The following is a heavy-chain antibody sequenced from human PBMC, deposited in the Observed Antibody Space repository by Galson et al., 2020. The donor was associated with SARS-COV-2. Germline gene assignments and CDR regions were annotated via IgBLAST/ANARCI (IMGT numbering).Heavy chain of an antibody. CDR1: GFTFSSYG. CDR3: AREGAVGATGRDY. D-gene: IGHD1-26*01. V-gene: IGHV3-33*01. J-gene: IGHJ4*02. CDR2: IWYDGSNK. Sequence: GGSLRLSCAASGFTFSSYGMHWVRQAPGKGLEWVAVIWYDGSNKYYADSVKGRFTISRDNSKNTLYLQMNSLRAEDTAVYYCAREGAVGATGRDYWGQGTLVTVSS.